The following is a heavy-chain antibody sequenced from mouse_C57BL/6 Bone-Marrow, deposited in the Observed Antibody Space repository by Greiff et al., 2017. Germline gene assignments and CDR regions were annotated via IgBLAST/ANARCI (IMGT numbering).Heavy chain of an antibody. CDR3: LRLNYYGSSYDAMDY. CDR1: GFSFNTYA. V-gene: IGHV10-1*01. Sequence: EVQGVESGGGLVQPKGSLKLSCAASGFSFNTYAMNWVRQAPGKGLEWVARIRSKSNNYATYYADSVKDRFTISRDDSESMLYLQMNNLKTEDTAMYYCLRLNYYGSSYDAMDYWGQGTSVTVSS. J-gene: IGHJ4*01. D-gene: IGHD1-1*01. CDR2: IRSKSNNYAT.